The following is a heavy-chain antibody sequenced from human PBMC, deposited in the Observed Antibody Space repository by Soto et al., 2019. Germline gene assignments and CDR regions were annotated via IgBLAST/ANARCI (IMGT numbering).Heavy chain of an antibody. CDR2: IIPVFQTA. J-gene: IGHJ4*02. Sequence: QEQLVQSGAEVKKPGSSVKVACKPSGGLFSSYPISWVRQVPGKGLEWMGGIIPVFQTAYYTQRFQGRVTITADESTNTAYVELSSLRSEDTAIYYCARGGSGYTWFNEFWGQGTLVTVSS. CDR1: GGLFSSYP. D-gene: IGHD3-22*01. CDR3: ARGGSGYTWFNEF. V-gene: IGHV1-69*01.